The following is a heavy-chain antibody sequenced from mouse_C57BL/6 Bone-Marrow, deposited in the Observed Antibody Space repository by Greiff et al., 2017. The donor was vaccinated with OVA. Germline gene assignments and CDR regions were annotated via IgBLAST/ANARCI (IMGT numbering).Heavy chain of an antibody. Sequence: VKLMESGAELARPGASVKMSCKASGYTFTSYTMHWVKQRPGQGLEWIGYINPSSGYTKYNQKFKDKATLTADKSSSTAYMQLSSLTSEDSAVYYCARESISWFAYWGQGTLVTVSA. D-gene: IGHD1-3*01. CDR3: ARESISWFAY. J-gene: IGHJ3*01. V-gene: IGHV1-4*01. CDR1: GYTFTSYT. CDR2: INPSSGYT.